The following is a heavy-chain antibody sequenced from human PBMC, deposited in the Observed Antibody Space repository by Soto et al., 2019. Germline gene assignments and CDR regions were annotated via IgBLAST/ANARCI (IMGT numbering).Heavy chain of an antibody. CDR2: VNPIVSMS. V-gene: IGHV1-69*02. J-gene: IGHJ4*02. CDR3: ASSYGSGYRAFDY. D-gene: IGHD3-10*01. Sequence: QVQLVQSGAEVKRPGSSVKVSCKASGDTFNFYSINWVRQAPGLGLEWMGRVNPIVSMSNYAQKFQGRVTMTADKFTSTAYMELSSLKSADTAIYYCASSYGSGYRAFDYWGQGAPVTVSS. CDR1: GDTFNFYS.